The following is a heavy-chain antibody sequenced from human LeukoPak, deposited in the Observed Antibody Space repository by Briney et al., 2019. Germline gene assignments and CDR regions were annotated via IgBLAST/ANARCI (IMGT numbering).Heavy chain of an antibody. CDR3: ARTGNHCSSTSCYVY. CDR2: INHSGRT. J-gene: IGHJ4*02. CDR1: GGSFSGYY. V-gene: IGHV4-34*01. Sequence: SETLSLTCAVYGGSFSGYYWSWIRQPPGKGLEWIGEINHSGRTNYNPSLKSRVTISVDTSKNQFSLKLSSVTAADTAVYYCARTGNHCSSTSCYVYWGQGTLVTVSS. D-gene: IGHD2-2*01.